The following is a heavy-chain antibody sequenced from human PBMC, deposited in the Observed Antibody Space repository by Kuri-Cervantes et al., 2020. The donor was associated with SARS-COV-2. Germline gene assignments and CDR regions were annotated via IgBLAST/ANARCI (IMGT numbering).Heavy chain of an antibody. D-gene: IGHD4-17*01. Sequence: ASVKVSCKASGYTFTGYYMHWVRQAPGQGLEWMGWINPNSGGTNYAQKFQGWVTMTRDTSISTVYMELSRLRSEDTAVYYCARDPTTVTTRIGMDVWGQETTVTDSS. CDR2: INPNSGGT. V-gene: IGHV1-2*04. CDR1: GYTFTGYY. CDR3: ARDPTTVTTRIGMDV. J-gene: IGHJ6*02.